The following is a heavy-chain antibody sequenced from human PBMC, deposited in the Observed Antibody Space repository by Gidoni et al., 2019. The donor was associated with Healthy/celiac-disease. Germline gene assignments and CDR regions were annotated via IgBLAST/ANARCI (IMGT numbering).Heavy chain of an antibody. CDR2: VYYRGTT. CDR3: ARDIRYSSSWSHFDF. D-gene: IGHD6-13*01. J-gene: IGHJ4*02. Sequence: QLHLPASGPRLVKPSETLSLSCTVPGDSVSNPDYYWGWVRQPPGKGLEWIGTVYYRGTTYYNPSLKSRVTILVHTSLNQFSLRLSSVTAADTAIYYCARDIRYSSSWSHFDFWGQGTLATVSP. V-gene: IGHV4-39*07. CDR1: GDSVSNPDYY.